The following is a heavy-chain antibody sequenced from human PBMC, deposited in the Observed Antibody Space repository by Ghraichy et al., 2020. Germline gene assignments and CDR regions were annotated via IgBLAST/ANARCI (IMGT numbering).Heavy chain of an antibody. CDR1: GYTFTSYY. CDR2: INPSGGST. Sequence: ASVKVSCKASGYTFTSYYMHWVRQAPGQGLEWMGIINPSGGSTSYAQKFQGRVTMTRDTSTSTVYMELSSLRSEDTAVYYCARDPYCSGGSCYPYFLYYYYGMDVWGQGTTVTVSS. V-gene: IGHV1-46*03. J-gene: IGHJ6*02. CDR3: ARDPYCSGGSCYPYFLYYYYGMDV. D-gene: IGHD2-15*01.